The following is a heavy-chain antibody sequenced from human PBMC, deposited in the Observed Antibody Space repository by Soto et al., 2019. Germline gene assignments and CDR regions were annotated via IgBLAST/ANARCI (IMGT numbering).Heavy chain of an antibody. D-gene: IGHD6-13*01. V-gene: IGHV1-69*06. CDR3: ARVGAASGYYWFDP. CDR2: VIPHFGTS. CDR1: GGTFSSYA. J-gene: IGHJ5*02. Sequence: ASVKVSCKASGGTFSSYAIIWVRQAPRHGLEWMGGVIPHFGTSNYAQKFQSRVTITADKSTSTAYMELSILRSEDTAVYYSARVGAASGYYWFDPWGQGTLVTVSS.